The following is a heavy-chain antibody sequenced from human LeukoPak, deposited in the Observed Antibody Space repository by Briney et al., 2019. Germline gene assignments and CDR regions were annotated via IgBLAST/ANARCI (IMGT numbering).Heavy chain of an antibody. J-gene: IGHJ4*02. CDR3: AAPYIVGADDLGFDY. Sequence: SETLSLTCTVSGGSISSSSYYWGWIRQPPGKGLEWIGSIYYSGSTYYNPSLKSRVTISVDTSKNQFSLKLSSVTAADTAVYYCAAPYIVGADDLGFDYWGQGTLVTVSS. V-gene: IGHV4-39*01. CDR1: GGSISSSSYY. D-gene: IGHD1-26*01. CDR2: IYYSGST.